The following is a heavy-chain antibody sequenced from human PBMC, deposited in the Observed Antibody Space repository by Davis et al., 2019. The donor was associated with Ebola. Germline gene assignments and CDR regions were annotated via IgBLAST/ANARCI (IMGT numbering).Heavy chain of an antibody. CDR1: GFTFSSYA. J-gene: IGHJ4*02. Sequence: PGGSLRLSCAASGFTFSSYAMHWVRQAPGKGLEWVAVISYDGSNKYYADSVKGRFTISRDNSKNTLYLQMNSLRAEDTAVYYCAREAVAGPLNGRGHYFDYWGQGTLVTVSS. V-gene: IGHV3-30-3*01. D-gene: IGHD6-19*01. CDR3: AREAVAGPLNGRGHYFDY. CDR2: ISYDGSNK.